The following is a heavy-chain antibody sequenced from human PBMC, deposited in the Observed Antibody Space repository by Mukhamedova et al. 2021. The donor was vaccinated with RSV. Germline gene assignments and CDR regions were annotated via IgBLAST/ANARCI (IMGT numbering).Heavy chain of an antibody. V-gene: IGHV1-69*10. D-gene: IGHD1-26*01. Sequence: GIIPILGIANYAQMFQGRVTITADESTSTAYMELSSLRSEDTAVYYCARENSGSIDYWGQGTLVTVSS. CDR3: ARENSGSIDY. J-gene: IGHJ4*02. CDR2: IIPILGIA.